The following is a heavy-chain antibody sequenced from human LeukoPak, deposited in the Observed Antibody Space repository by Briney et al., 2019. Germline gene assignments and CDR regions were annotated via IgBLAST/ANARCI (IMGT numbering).Heavy chain of an antibody. CDR3: ARAQDCSGGSCYFRTVDY. V-gene: IGHV1-8*03. CDR1: GYTFTSYD. J-gene: IGHJ4*02. Sequence: ASVEVSCKASGYTFTSYDINWVRQATGQGLEWMGWMNPNSGNTGYAQKFQGRVTITRNTSISTAYMELSSLRSEDTAVYYCARAQDCSGGSCYFRTVDYWGQGTLVTVSS. CDR2: MNPNSGNT. D-gene: IGHD2-15*01.